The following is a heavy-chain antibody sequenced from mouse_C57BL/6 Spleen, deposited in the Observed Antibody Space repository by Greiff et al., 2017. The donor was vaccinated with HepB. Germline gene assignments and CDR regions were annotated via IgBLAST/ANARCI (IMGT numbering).Heavy chain of an antibody. Sequence: VQLQQSGPELVKPGASVKISCKASGYAFSSSWMNWVKQRPGKGLEWIGRIYPGDGDTNYNGKFKGKATLTADTSSSPAYMQLSSLTSEDSAVYFCARGGQLRPYYFDYWGQGTTLTVSS. CDR2: IYPGDGDT. CDR3: ARGGQLRPYYFDY. D-gene: IGHD3-2*02. CDR1: GYAFSSSW. V-gene: IGHV1-82*01. J-gene: IGHJ2*01.